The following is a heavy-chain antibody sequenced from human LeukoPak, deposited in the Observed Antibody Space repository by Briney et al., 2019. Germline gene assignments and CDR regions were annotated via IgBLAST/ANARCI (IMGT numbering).Heavy chain of an antibody. Sequence: SETLSLTCTVSGGSISSYYWSWIRQPPGKGLEWIGYIYYSGSTNYNPSLKSRVPISVHTSKNQFSLKLSSVPAADTAVYYCARVSYGDDAFDIWGQGTMVTVSS. V-gene: IGHV4-59*01. CDR3: ARVSYGDDAFDI. CDR1: GGSISSYY. CDR2: IYYSGST. J-gene: IGHJ3*02. D-gene: IGHD3-16*01.